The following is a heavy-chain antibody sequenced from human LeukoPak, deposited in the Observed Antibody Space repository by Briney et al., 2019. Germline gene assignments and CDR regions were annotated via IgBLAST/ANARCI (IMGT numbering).Heavy chain of an antibody. J-gene: IGHJ6*03. CDR3: ARGSTVTKHYYYMDV. CDR2: INPSGGST. D-gene: IGHD4-17*01. Sequence: GASVKVSCKASGYTFTSYYMHWVRQAPGQGLEWMGIINPSGGSTSYAQKFQGRVTMTRDMSTSTVYMELSSLRSEDTAVYYCARGSTVTKHYYYMDVWGKGTTVTVSS. V-gene: IGHV1-46*01. CDR1: GYTFTSYY.